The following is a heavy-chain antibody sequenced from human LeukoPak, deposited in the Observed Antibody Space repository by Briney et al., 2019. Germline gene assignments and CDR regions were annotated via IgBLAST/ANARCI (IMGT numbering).Heavy chain of an antibody. Sequence: GGSLRLSCAASGFTFSSYSMNWVRQAPGKGLEWVSSISSSSSYIYYADSVKGRFTISRDNAKNSLYLQMNSLRAEDTAVYYCARGGWLLEYFQHWGQGTLVTVSS. J-gene: IGHJ1*01. CDR1: GFTFSSYS. D-gene: IGHD2-15*01. V-gene: IGHV3-21*04. CDR3: ARGGWLLEYFQH. CDR2: ISSSSSYI.